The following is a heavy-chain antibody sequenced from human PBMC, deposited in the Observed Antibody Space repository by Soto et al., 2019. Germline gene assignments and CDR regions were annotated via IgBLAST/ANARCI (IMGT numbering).Heavy chain of an antibody. D-gene: IGHD2-2*03. V-gene: IGHV4-59*08. CDR3: ARLNGYCGSTGCHGYYGMDV. Sequence: PSETLSLTCTVSGGSISSYYWSWIRQTPGKGLEWIGYIFYFGSTNYNPSLKSRVTLSIDTSKTQLSLKLSSVTAADTAVYYCARLNGYCGSTGCHGYYGMDVWGQGTTVTVSS. J-gene: IGHJ6*02. CDR2: IFYFGST. CDR1: GGSISSYY.